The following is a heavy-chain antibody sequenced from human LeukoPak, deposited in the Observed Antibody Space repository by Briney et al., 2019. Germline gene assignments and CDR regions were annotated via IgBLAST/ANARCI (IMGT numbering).Heavy chain of an antibody. D-gene: IGHD6-13*01. CDR1: GFTFGRYA. CDR3: ARTSGAAAGYFDY. J-gene: IGHJ4*02. V-gene: IGHV3-23*01. CDR2: ISGSGSGT. Sequence: GGSLRLSCAASGFTFGRYAMRWVRQAPGKGRERGSHISGSGSGTYYADSVKGRFTISRDNSKNTLYLQMNSLRAEDTAVYYCARTSGAAAGYFDYWGQGTLVTVSS.